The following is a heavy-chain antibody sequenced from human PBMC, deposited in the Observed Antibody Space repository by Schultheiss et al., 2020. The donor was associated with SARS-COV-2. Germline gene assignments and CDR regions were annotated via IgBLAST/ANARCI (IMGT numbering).Heavy chain of an antibody. V-gene: IGHV3-23*01. Sequence: GGSLRLSCAASGFTFSSYGMHWVRQATGKGLEWVSAISGSGGSTYYADSVKGRFTISRDNCKNTLYLQMKSLRAEDKAVYYCARGGGDGYRIDYWGQGTLVTVAS. CDR3: ARGGGDGYRIDY. CDR2: ISGSGGST. CDR1: GFTFSSYG. D-gene: IGHD5-18*01. J-gene: IGHJ4*02.